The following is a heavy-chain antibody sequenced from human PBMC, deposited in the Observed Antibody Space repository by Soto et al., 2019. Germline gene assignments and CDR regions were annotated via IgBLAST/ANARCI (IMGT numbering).Heavy chain of an antibody. CDR1: GGSISSGDYY. D-gene: IGHD1-20*01. Sequence: PSETLSLTCTVSGGSISSGDYYWGWIRQPPGKGLEWIGHIYYSGSTYYNPSLKSRVSVSVDTSKNQFSLKVSGVSAADTAVYYCATSQKGYNWNYFDHWGQGALVTVSS. CDR2: IYYSGST. J-gene: IGHJ4*02. V-gene: IGHV4-30-4*01. CDR3: ATSQKGYNWNYFDH.